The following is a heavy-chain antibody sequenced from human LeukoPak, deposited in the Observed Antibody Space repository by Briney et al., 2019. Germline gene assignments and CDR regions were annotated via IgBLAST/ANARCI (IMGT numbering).Heavy chain of an antibody. J-gene: IGHJ4*02. V-gene: IGHV3-48*04. D-gene: IGHD6-19*01. CDR2: ISSSSTI. Sequence: GGSLRLSCAASGFTFSSYSMNWVRQAPGKGLEWVSYISSSSTIYYADSVKGRFTISRDNAKNSLYLQMNSLRAEDTAVYYCAREYSSGWIDYFDYWGQGTLVTVSS. CDR3: AREYSSGWIDYFDY. CDR1: GFTFSSYS.